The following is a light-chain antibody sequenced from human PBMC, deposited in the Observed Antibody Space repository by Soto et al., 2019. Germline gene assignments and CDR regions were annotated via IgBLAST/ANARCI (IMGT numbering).Light chain of an antibody. CDR1: HSVSSSY. Sequence: EIVLTQSPGTLSLSPGERATLSCRASHSVSSSYLAWYQQKPGQAPRLLIYGASSRATGIPARFSGRGSGTDFSLTISSLEPEDIAVYYCQQRSNWPLYSFGQGTKLEIK. CDR3: QQRSNWPLYS. CDR2: GAS. J-gene: IGKJ2*01. V-gene: IGKV3D-20*02.